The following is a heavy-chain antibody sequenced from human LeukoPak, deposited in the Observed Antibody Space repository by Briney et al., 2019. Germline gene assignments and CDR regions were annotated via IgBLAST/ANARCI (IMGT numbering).Heavy chain of an antibody. D-gene: IGHD2-2*01. J-gene: IGHJ5*02. V-gene: IGHV4-59*12. CDR2: VYYSGTT. CDR3: ARDPVGRVVVVPATA. CDR1: GGSISSYY. Sequence: SETLSLTCTVSGGSISSYYWSWIRQPPGKGLEWIGYVYYSGTTNYNPSLKSRVTISVDTSKNQFSLKLSSVTAADTAVYYCARDPVGRVVVVPATAWGQGTLVTVSS.